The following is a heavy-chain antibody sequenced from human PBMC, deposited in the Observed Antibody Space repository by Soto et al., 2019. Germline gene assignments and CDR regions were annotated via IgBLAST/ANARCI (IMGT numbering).Heavy chain of an antibody. CDR2: IRSKANSYAT. V-gene: IGHV3-73*01. CDR1: GFTFSGSA. D-gene: IGHD3-10*01. Sequence: GGSLRLSCAASGFTFSGSAMHWVRQASGKGLEWVGRIRSKANSYATAYAASVKGRFTISRDDSKNTAYLQMNSLKTEDTVVYYCTRLDRITMDDAFDIWGQGTMVTVSS. CDR3: TRLDRITMDDAFDI. J-gene: IGHJ3*02.